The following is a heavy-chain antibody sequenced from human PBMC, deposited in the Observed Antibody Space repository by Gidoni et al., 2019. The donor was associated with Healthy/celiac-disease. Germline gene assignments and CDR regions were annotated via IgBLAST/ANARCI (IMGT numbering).Heavy chain of an antibody. D-gene: IGHD6-19*01. Sequence: QVQLVQSGAEVKKPGASVKVSCKASGSTFTAYYMHWVRQAPGQGLEWMGWINPNSGGTNYAQKFQGRVTMTRDTSISTAYMELSRLRSDDTAVYYCARGVRLTYSSGWGVDYWGQGTLVTVSS. CDR3: ARGVRLTYSSGWGVDY. CDR1: GSTFTAYY. V-gene: IGHV1-2*02. J-gene: IGHJ4*02. CDR2: INPNSGGT.